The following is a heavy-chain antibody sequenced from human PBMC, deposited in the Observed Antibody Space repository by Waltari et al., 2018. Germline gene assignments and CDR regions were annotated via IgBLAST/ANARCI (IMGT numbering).Heavy chain of an antibody. CDR2: IRRNAGGGTT. D-gene: IGHD3-3*01. CDR3: SNEFFGTES. V-gene: IGHV3-15*01. J-gene: IGHJ5*02. Sequence: EVQLVESGGNLVKPGGSLRLSCAASGFTFIAAWMSWVRQAPGKGLEWVGRIRRNAGGGTTEYAAPVKGRFTISRDDSKNMLYLQMNSLKTEDTAVYYCSNEFFGTESWGQGTLVTVSS. CDR1: GFTFIAAW.